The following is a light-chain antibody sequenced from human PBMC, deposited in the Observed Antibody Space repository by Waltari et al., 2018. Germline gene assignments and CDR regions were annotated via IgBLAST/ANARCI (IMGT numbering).Light chain of an antibody. Sequence: QSVLTQPPSVSGTPGQRVTISCPGSSANIGSNTVNWYQQLPGTAPKLLIYGNNQRPPGVPDRFSGSKSGTSASLAIGGLQAEDEADYYCAGWDDSLEGTLFGIGTRLSVL. CDR2: GNN. J-gene: IGLJ3*02. CDR1: SANIGSNT. CDR3: AGWDDSLEGTL. V-gene: IGLV1-44*01.